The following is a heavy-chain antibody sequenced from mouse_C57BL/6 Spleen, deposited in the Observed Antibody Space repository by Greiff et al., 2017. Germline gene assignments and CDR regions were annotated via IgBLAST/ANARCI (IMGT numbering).Heavy chain of an antibody. J-gene: IGHJ3*01. CDR2: INPNYGTT. CDR3: AREDSNYVAWFAY. Sequence: LVESGPELVKPGASVKISCKASGYSFTDYNMNWVKQSNGKSLEWIGVINPNYGTTSYNQKFKGKATLTVAQSSSTAYMQLNSLTSEDSAVYYCAREDSNYVAWFAYWGQGTLVTVSA. CDR1: GYSFTDYN. D-gene: IGHD2-5*01. V-gene: IGHV1-39*01.